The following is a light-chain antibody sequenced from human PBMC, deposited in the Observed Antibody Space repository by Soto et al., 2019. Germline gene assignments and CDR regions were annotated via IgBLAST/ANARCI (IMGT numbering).Light chain of an antibody. CDR2: GVS. J-gene: IGKJ4*01. V-gene: IGKV3-20*01. CDR3: KVSDKLLLN. Sequence: PCTQPLVAYEVTTLCFMALQIVRTRHLAWHQQKPGQAPRRLIFGVSSRAAGIPDRFSGSGSGTDFTLTCSRRMPEDYAVYYWKVSDKLLLNFGGGTKVDIK. CDR1: QIVRTRH.